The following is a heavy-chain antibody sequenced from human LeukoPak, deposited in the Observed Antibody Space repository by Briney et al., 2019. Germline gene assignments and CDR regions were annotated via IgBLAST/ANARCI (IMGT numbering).Heavy chain of an antibody. D-gene: IGHD3-10*01. V-gene: IGHV4-61*08. CDR1: GGSVNSGDYY. J-gene: IGHJ5*02. CDR2: IYYSGST. CDR3: ARSWFGEPRSSQTFDP. Sequence: PSETLSLTCTVSGGSVNSGDYYWSWIRQPPGKGLEWIGYIYYSGSTKYNPSLKSRVTISIDTSKNQFSLKLSSVTAADTAVYYCARSWFGEPRSSQTFDPWGQGTLVTVSS.